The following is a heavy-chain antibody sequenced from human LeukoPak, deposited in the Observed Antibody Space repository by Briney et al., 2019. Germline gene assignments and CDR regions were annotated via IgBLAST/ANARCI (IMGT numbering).Heavy chain of an antibody. V-gene: IGHV3-30*02. J-gene: IGHJ6*03. CDR2: IRYDGSNK. CDR3: ARVYYYDSSGYYYNYYYMDV. CDR1: GFTFSSYG. D-gene: IGHD3-22*01. Sequence: GGSLRLSCAASGFTFSSYGMHWVRQAPGKGLEWVAFIRYDGSNKYYADSVKGRFTISRDNSKNTLYLQMNSLRAEDTAVYYCARVYYYDSSGYYYNYYYMDVWGKGTTVTISS.